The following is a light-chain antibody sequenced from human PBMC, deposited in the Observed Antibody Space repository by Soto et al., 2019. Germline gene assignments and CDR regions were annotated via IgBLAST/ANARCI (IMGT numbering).Light chain of an antibody. J-gene: IGLJ3*02. V-gene: IGLV2-14*01. Sequence: QSALTQPASVSGSPGQSITISCTGTSRDIGGHNYVSWYQHHPGKAPKVIIYEVSDRPSGISDRFSGSTSGNTASLTISGLQAEDEADYYCSSYTSSSTWVFGGGTKLTVL. CDR2: EVS. CDR3: SSYTSSSTWV. CDR1: SRDIGGHNY.